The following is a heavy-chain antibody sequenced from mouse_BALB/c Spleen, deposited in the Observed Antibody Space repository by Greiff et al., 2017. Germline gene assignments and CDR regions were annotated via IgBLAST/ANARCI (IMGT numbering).Heavy chain of an antibody. CDR3: NAVTGKEVFAY. V-gene: IGHV14-4*02. D-gene: IGHD4-1*01. CDR2: IDPENGDT. J-gene: IGHJ3*01. Sequence: EVQLQQSGAELVRSGASVKLSCTASGFNIKDYYMHWVKQRPEQGLEWIGWIDPENGDTEYAPKFQGKATMTADTSSNTAYLQLSSLTSEDTAVYYCNAVTGKEVFAYWGQGTLVTVSA. CDR1: GFNIKDYY.